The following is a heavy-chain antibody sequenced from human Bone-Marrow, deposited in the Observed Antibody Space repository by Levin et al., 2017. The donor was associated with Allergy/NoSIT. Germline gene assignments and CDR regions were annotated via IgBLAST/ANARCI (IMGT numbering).Heavy chain of an antibody. CDR2: YHPQNGET. D-gene: IGHD3-22*01. Sequence: ASVKVSCRVSGNTLRESSIHWVRQAPGKGLEWMGGYHPQNGETVYAQTFQGRLTMTEDTSTDTAYMELNSLRSEDTAMYFCAESSGSPYIWFDPWGQGTLVTVSS. J-gene: IGHJ5*02. V-gene: IGHV1-24*01. CDR1: GNTLRESS. CDR3: AESSGSPYIWFDP.